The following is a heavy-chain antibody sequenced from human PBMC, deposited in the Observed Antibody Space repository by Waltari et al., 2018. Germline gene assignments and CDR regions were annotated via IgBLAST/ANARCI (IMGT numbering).Heavy chain of an antibody. D-gene: IGHD3-10*01. CDR3: ARDLMLRSFYYYGLDV. J-gene: IGHJ6*02. CDR2: IWSDVSNT. CDR1: GFTFSDHG. Sequence: QVQLVVSGGGMVQAGKSLRLSCAVSGFTFSDHGMHWVRQVPGKGLGWVAIIWSDVSNTYFLESVKGRFTISRDNSKNTLYLQRDSLRAEDTGVYYCARDLMLRSFYYYGLDVWGQGTTVTVSS. V-gene: IGHV3-33*08.